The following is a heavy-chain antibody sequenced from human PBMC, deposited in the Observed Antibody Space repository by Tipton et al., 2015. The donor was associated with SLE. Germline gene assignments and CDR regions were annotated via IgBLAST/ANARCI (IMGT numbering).Heavy chain of an antibody. CDR1: GGSISSYY. D-gene: IGHD3-10*01. V-gene: IGHV4-59*01. J-gene: IGHJ3*02. CDR2: IYYSGST. Sequence: TLSLTCTVSGGSISSYYWSWIRQPPGKGLEWIGHIYYSGSTNYNPSLKSRVTISVDTSKNQFSLKLSSVTAADTAVYYCARDRGGGPTPDAFDIWGQGTMVTVSS. CDR3: ARDRGGGPTPDAFDI.